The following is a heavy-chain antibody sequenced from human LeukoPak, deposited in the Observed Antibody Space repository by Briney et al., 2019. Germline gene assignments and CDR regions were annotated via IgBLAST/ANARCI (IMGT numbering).Heavy chain of an antibody. CDR2: IYSGGST. J-gene: IGHJ5*02. Sequence: GGSLRLSCAASGFTVSKNYMSWVRQAPGKGLEWVSVIYSGGSTYYADSVKSRFTISRDNAKNSLYLQMNSLRDEDAAVYYCARGLMIQVTNWFDPWGQGTLVTVSS. CDR3: ARGLMIQVTNWFDP. CDR1: GFTVSKNY. V-gene: IGHV3-66*01. D-gene: IGHD5-18*01.